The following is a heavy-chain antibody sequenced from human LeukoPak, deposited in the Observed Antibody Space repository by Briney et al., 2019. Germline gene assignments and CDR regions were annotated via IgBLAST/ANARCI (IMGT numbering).Heavy chain of an antibody. D-gene: IGHD1-26*01. CDR2: IYSDGST. V-gene: IGHV3-53*01. CDR3: ARERGRGRDSPWFDY. J-gene: IGHJ4*02. Sequence: PGGSLRLSCAASGFIVSGDFMSWVRQAPGKGLEWVSVIYSDGSTYYADSVKGRFTISRDNSKNTLDLQMTGLRAEDTAVYYCARERGRGRDSPWFDYWGPGTLVTVSS. CDR1: GFIVSGDF.